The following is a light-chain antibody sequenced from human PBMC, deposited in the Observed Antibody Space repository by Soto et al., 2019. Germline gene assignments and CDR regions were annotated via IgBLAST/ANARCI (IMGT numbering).Light chain of an antibody. V-gene: IGKV3-20*01. CDR2: GAS. J-gene: IGKJ1*01. CDR1: QSVSSN. CDR3: QQYGVSPRT. Sequence: EIVMTQSPATLSVSPGERATLSCRASQSVSSNLAWYHQKPGQAPRLLIFGASYRATGIPDRFSGSGSGTEFTLTINSLEPEDFAVYYCQQYGVSPRTFGQGTKVDIK.